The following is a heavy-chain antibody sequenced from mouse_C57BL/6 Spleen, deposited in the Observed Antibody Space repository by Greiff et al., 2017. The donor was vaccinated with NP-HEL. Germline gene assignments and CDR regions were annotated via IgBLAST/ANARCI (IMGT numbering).Heavy chain of an antibody. V-gene: IGHV2-2*01. J-gene: IGHJ4*01. Sequence: QVQLQQSGPGLVQPSQSLSITCTVSGFSLTSYGVHWVRQSPGKGLEWLGVIWSGGSTDYNAPFISRLSISKDNSKSQVFFKMNSLQADDTAIYYWARNDGGTAQATDAMDYWGQGTSVTVSS. CDR3: ARNDGGTAQATDAMDY. D-gene: IGHD3-2*02. CDR1: GFSLTSYG. CDR2: IWSGGST.